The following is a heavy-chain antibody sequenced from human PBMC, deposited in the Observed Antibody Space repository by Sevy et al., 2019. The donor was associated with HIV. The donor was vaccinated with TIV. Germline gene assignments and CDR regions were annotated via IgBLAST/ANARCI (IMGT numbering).Heavy chain of an antibody. J-gene: IGHJ3*02. CDR1: GITFSTSV. CDR2: ISGDTYYT. Sequence: GGSLRLSCNASGITFSTSVMNWVRQSPDRGLEWVSSISGDTYYTHYADSMRGGFIVSRDNAKNSLFREMNSLTVEDTAVYYCTRASLLGYCSTTSCYYAFDIWGPGTVVTVSS. D-gene: IGHD2-2*01. CDR3: TRASLLGYCSTTSCYYAFDI. V-gene: IGHV3-21*01.